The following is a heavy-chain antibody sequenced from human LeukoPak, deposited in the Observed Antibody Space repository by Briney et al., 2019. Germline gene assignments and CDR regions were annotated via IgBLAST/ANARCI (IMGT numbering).Heavy chain of an antibody. D-gene: IGHD3-9*01. CDR3: ARGRYFDWMYFDY. CDR2: IYYSGST. J-gene: IGHJ4*02. CDR1: GGSISSHY. Sequence: SETLSLTCTVSGGSISSHYWSWIRQPPGKGLEWIGYIYYSGSTNYNPSLKSRVTISVDTSKNQFSLKLSPVTAADTAVYYCARGRYFDWMYFDYWGQGTLVTVSS. V-gene: IGHV4-59*11.